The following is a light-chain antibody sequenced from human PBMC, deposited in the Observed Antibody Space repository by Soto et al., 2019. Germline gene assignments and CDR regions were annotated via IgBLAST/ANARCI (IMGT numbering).Light chain of an antibody. CDR3: QQYDTYPRT. J-gene: IGKJ1*01. Sequence: DIQMTQSPSSLSASVGDRVTITCRASQGITKYLAWFQQKPGKAPKSLVYATFRLQSGVPSRFSGSGSGTNFTLPISSLQPDDFATDFRQQYDTYPRTFGQGTKVEIK. V-gene: IGKV1-16*01. CDR1: QGITKY. CDR2: ATF.